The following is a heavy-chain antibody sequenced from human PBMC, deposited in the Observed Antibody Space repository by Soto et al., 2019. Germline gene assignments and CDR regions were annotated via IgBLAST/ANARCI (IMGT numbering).Heavy chain of an antibody. D-gene: IGHD2-2*01. J-gene: IGHJ4*02. Sequence: EVQLLESGGGLVQPGGSLRLSCAASGFTFSSYAMSWVRQAPGKGLEWVSAISGSGGSTYYADSVKGRFTISRDNSQNTLYLQMNSLRAEDTAVYYCAKDLNIVVVPAASRFDYWGQGTLVTVSS. CDR3: AKDLNIVVVPAASRFDY. CDR2: ISGSGGST. CDR1: GFTFSSYA. V-gene: IGHV3-23*01.